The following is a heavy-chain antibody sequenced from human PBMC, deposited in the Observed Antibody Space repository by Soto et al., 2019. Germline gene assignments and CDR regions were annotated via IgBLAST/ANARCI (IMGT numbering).Heavy chain of an antibody. V-gene: IGHV4-31*11. J-gene: IGHJ4*02. D-gene: IGHD3-22*01. Sequence: PPETLSLTCALSGGSLSSGGYYWSWIRQHPGQGLEWIGYIYYSGSTYYNPSIKSRVTISVDTSKNQFSLKLSSVTAADTAVYYCARVRYYYDSSGSYYFDYWGQGTLVTVSS. CDR3: ARVRYYYDSSGSYYFDY. CDR2: IYYSGST. CDR1: GGSLSSGGYY.